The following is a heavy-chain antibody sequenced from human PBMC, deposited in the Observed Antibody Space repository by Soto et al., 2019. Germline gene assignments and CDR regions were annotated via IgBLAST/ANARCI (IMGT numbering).Heavy chain of an antibody. J-gene: IGHJ4*02. D-gene: IGHD1-7*01. Sequence: QVQLVQSGAEVKGPGSSVKVSCKNAGGTFSSYAISWVRQAPGQGLEWMGGILPIFGPPNYAQKFQVRLTISADESKSTAYMELNGLRSDHTAVYYCARGGLELQPLDSWGQGTLVIVTP. CDR1: GGTFSSYA. CDR2: ILPIFGPP. V-gene: IGHV1-69*01. CDR3: ARGGLELQPLDS.